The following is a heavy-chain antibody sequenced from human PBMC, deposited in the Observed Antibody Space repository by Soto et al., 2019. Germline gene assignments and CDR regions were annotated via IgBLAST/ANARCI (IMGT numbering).Heavy chain of an antibody. CDR3: ARGGYCSGGSCYLIDY. CDR1: GYTFTSYA. J-gene: IGHJ4*02. CDR2: VNAGNGNT. D-gene: IGHD2-15*01. Sequence: ASVKVSCKASGYTFTSYAMHWVRQAPGQRLEWMGWVNAGNGNTKYSQKFQGRVTITRDTSASTAYMELSSLRSEDTAVYYCARGGYCSGGSCYLIDYWGQGTLVRVSS. V-gene: IGHV1-3*01.